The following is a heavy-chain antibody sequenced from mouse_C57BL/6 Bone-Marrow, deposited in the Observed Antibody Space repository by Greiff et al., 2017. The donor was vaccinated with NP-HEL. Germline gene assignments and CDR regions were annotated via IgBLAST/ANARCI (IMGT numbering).Heavy chain of an antibody. CDR2: IHPNSGST. J-gene: IGHJ3*01. Sequence: QVQLQQPGAELVKPGASVKLSCKASGYTFTSYWMHWVKQRPGQGLEWIGMIHPNSGSTNYNEKFKSKATLTVDKSSSTAYMQLSSLTSEDSAVYYCASPLYYYGSSYAFAYWGQGTLVTVSA. V-gene: IGHV1-64*01. D-gene: IGHD1-1*01. CDR1: GYTFTSYW. CDR3: ASPLYYYGSSYAFAY.